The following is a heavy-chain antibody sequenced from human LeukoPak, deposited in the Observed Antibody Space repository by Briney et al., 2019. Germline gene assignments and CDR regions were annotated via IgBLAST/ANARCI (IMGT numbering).Heavy chain of an antibody. CDR2: INDSGGST. J-gene: IGHJ4*02. CDR3: AKGLYKFDY. D-gene: IGHD1-14*01. CDR1: GFTFSNYA. Sequence: GGSLRLSCAASGFTFSNYAMSWVRQAPGKGLEWVAAINDSGGSTYYADSVKGRFTISRDNSKNTLYLQMNSLRAEDTAVHYCAKGLYKFDYWGRGTLVTVSS. V-gene: IGHV3-23*01.